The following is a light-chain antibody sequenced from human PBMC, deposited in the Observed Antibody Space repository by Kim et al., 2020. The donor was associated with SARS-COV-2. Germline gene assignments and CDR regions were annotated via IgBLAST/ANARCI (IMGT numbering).Light chain of an antibody. J-gene: IGKJ4*01. V-gene: IGKV3-15*01. CDR3: QQYNNWPLT. CDR1: QSVGRN. CDR2: GAS. Sequence: VLPGETATLSCRASQSVGRNLAWYQQKPGQAPRLLIYGASTRATGIPARFSGSGSGTEFTLTISSLQSEDFAVYYCQQYNNWPLTFGGGTKVDIK.